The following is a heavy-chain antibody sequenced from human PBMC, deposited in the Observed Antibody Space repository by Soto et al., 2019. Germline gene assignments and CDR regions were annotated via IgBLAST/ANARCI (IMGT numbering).Heavy chain of an antibody. J-gene: IGHJ6*02. CDR1: GGTFSSYA. Sequence: SVKVSCKASGGTFSSYAISWVRQAPGQGLEWMGGIIPIFGTANYAQKFQGRVTITADESTSTAYMELSSLRSEDTAVYYCARDPPLGAGTPGGYGMDVWGQGTTVTAP. CDR2: IIPIFGTA. V-gene: IGHV1-69*13. D-gene: IGHD1-1*01. CDR3: ARDPPLGAGTPGGYGMDV.